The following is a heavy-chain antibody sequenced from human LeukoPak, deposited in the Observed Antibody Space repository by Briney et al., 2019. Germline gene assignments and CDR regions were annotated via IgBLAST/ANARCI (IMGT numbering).Heavy chain of an antibody. Sequence: GGSLTLSCAASGFTFSNFGMTWVRQGPGKGLDWFSTITGSGLHTYYADSVKGRFTISRDNSKNTLFLQMNTLRAEDTAVYYCAKGRRGLDSWGQGTLVTVSS. CDR1: GFTFSNFG. D-gene: IGHD3-10*01. CDR2: ITGSGLHT. CDR3: AKGRRGLDS. J-gene: IGHJ4*02. V-gene: IGHV3-23*01.